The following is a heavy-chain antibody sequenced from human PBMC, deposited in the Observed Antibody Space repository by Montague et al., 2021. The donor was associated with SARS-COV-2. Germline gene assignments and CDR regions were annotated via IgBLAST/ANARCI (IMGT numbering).Heavy chain of an antibody. J-gene: IGHJ4*02. CDR2: KKNSGST. V-gene: IGHV4-34*01. D-gene: IGHD2-21*02. CDR3: ARRSRVVTAIGALRTSLTWWLEQ. Sequence: KKNSGSTNYNPSLESRVTISVDTSKNQFSLKLSSVTAAATAVYYCARRSRVVTAIGALRTSLTWWLEQWGQGNLVTVYS.